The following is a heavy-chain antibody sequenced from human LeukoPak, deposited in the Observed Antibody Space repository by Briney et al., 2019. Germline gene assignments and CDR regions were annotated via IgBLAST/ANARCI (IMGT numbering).Heavy chain of an antibody. CDR1: GFTFSSYA. CDR2: ISGSGGST. V-gene: IGHV3-23*01. J-gene: IGHJ4*02. Sequence: GGSLRLSCAASGFTFSSYAMSWVRQAPGKGLEWVSAISGSGGSTYYADSVKGRFTISRDNSKNTLYLQMNSLRAEDTAVYYCAKTLGGCGGGCYPDTTFDYWGQGTLVTVSS. D-gene: IGHD2-21*02. CDR3: AKTLGGCGGGCYPDTTFDY.